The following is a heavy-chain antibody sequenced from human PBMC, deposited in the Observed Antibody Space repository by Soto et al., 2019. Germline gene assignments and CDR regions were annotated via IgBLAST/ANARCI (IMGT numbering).Heavy chain of an antibody. CDR1: GGTFSSYA. CDR2: IIPIFGTA. Sequence: QVQLVQSGAEVKKPGSSVKVSCKASGGTFSSYAISWVRQAPGQGLEWMGGIIPIFGTANYAQKFQGRVTIPPDESTSTAHMELSSLRSEDTAVYYCARGGFDCSGGSCYEYYFDYWGQGTLVTVSS. V-gene: IGHV1-69*05. CDR3: ARGGFDCSGGSCYEYYFDY. D-gene: IGHD2-15*01. J-gene: IGHJ4*02.